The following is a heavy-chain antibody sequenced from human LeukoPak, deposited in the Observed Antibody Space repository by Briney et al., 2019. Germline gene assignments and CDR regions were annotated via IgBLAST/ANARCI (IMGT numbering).Heavy chain of an antibody. J-gene: IGHJ4*02. CDR1: GGSISNYY. CDR3: ARVRDAFYFDF. Sequence: SETLSLTCTVSGGSISNYYWSWIRQPAGKGLEWIGHIYSSGSSTYNPSLKGRVTMSVDTSKNQFSLKLSSVTAADTAIYYCARVRDAFYFDFWGQGTLVTVSS. CDR2: IYSSGSS. V-gene: IGHV4-4*07. D-gene: IGHD3-16*01.